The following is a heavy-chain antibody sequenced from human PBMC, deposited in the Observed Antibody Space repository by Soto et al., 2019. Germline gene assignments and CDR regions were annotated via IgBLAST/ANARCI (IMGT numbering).Heavy chain of an antibody. CDR2: ISYDGSNK. V-gene: IGHV3-30-3*01. D-gene: IGHD3-3*01. Sequence: LRLSCAASGFTFSSYAMHWVRQAPGKGLEWVAVISYDGSNKYYADSVKGRFTISRDNSKNTLYLQMSSLRAEDTAVYYCARRQDFWSGYYRSYGMDVWGQGTTVTVSS. CDR3: ARRQDFWSGYYRSYGMDV. J-gene: IGHJ6*02. CDR1: GFTFSSYA.